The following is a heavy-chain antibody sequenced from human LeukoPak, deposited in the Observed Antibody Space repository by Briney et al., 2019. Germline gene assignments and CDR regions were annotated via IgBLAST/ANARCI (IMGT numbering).Heavy chain of an antibody. CDR2: IYHSGST. Sequence: KSSETLSLTCAVSGGSISSGGYSWSWIRQPPGKGLEWIGYIYHSGSTYYNPSPKSRVTISVDRSKNQFSLKLSSVTAADTAVYYCARAPSFYFDYWGQGTLVTVSS. CDR1: GGSISSGGYS. D-gene: IGHD1-7*01. CDR3: ARAPSFYFDY. V-gene: IGHV4-30-2*01. J-gene: IGHJ4*02.